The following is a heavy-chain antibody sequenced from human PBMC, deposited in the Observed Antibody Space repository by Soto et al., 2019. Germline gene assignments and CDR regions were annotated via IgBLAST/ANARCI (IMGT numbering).Heavy chain of an antibody. Sequence: PSETLSLTCTVSGGSISSSSYYWGWIRQPPGKGLEWIGSIYYSGSTYYNPSLKSRVTISVDTSKNQFSLKLSSVTAADTAVYYCARLGRDGYNSAYWGQGTLVTVSS. CDR3: ARLGRDGYNSAY. CDR2: IYYSGST. J-gene: IGHJ4*02. CDR1: GGSISSSSYY. D-gene: IGHD5-12*01. V-gene: IGHV4-39*01.